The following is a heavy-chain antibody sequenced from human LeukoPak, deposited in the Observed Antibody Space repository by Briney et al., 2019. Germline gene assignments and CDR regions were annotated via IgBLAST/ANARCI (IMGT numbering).Heavy chain of an antibody. J-gene: IGHJ6*02. CDR2: ISAYNGNT. Sequence: ASVQVSFKASGYSFTSYGISGVRQARGQGLEWMGWISAYNGNTNYAQKLQGRVTMTTDTSTSTAYMELRSLRSDDTAVYYCARDPGCSGGSCYLITYYYYYGMDVWGQGTTVTVSS. CDR1: GYSFTSYG. D-gene: IGHD2-15*01. V-gene: IGHV1-18*01. CDR3: ARDPGCSGGSCYLITYYYYYGMDV.